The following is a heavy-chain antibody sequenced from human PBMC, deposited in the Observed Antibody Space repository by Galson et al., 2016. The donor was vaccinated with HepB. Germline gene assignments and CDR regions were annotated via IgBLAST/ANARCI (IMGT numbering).Heavy chain of an antibody. CDR3: ARVVVPAARWYYYYGMDV. CDR2: INPIFGTA. Sequence: FSTYAISWVRQAPGQGLEWMGGINPIFGTANYAQKFQGRVTITADKSTSTAYMELSSLRSEDTAVYYCARVVVPAARWYYYYGMDVWGQGTTVTVSS. J-gene: IGHJ6*02. D-gene: IGHD2-2*01. V-gene: IGHV1-69*06. CDR1: FSTYA.